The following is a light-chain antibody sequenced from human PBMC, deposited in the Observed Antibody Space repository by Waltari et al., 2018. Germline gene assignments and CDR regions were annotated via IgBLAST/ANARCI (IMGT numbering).Light chain of an antibody. CDR1: QDISSY. CDR2: PAS. J-gene: IGKJ5*01. V-gene: IGKV1-9*01. Sequence: DIQLTQSPSFLSASVGDRVTITCRASQDISSYLSWYQQKPGKAPNLLSYPASTLQSGVPSRFSGSRSGTEFTLTIISLQPEDFATYYCQQLNSYPLTFGQGTRLDIK. CDR3: QQLNSYPLT.